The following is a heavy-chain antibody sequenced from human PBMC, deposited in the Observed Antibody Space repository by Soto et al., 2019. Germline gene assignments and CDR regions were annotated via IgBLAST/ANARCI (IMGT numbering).Heavy chain of an antibody. CDR1: RLTFSNYV. CDR3: AKGSGDWYFDL. D-gene: IGHD3-3*01. V-gene: IGHV3-23*01. J-gene: IGHJ2*01. CDR2: VGGTGDT. Sequence: VQLFESGGALVQPGGSLRLSCAASRLTFSNYVVNWVRQAPGKGLEWVSTVGGTGDTYYPDSVKGRFTISRDNSKNMLYLQMNSLKAEDTAVYFCAKGSGDWYFDLWGRGTLVTVSS.